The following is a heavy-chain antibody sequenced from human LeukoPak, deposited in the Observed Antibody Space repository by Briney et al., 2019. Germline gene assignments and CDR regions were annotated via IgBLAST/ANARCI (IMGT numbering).Heavy chain of an antibody. CDR3: ARASWNYLER. V-gene: IGHV4-61*02. J-gene: IGHJ4*02. D-gene: IGHD1-7*01. Sequence: PSETLSLTCTVSGGSITYGSYYWSWIRQAAGKGLEWIGRTHKSGTTHYNPSLRSRVILSLDMSKNQFSLQLSSVSAADTAVYYCARASWNYLERWGQGSLATVSS. CDR2: THKSGTT. CDR1: GGSITYGSYY.